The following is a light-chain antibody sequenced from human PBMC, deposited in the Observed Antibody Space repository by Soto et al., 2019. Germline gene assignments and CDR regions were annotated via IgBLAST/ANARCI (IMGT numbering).Light chain of an antibody. Sequence: EIVLTQSPATLSLSPGERATLSCRASQSVSTYLAWYQHKPGQAPRLLIYDASNRATGIPPRFSGSGSGTDFTLTISSLEPEYFAVYYCQQRSNWPRAFGQGTKVEIK. J-gene: IGKJ1*01. V-gene: IGKV3-11*01. CDR2: DAS. CDR3: QQRSNWPRA. CDR1: QSVSTY.